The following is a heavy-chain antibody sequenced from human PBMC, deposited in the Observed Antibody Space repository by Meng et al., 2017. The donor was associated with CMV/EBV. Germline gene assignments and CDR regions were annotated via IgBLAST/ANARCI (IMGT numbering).Heavy chain of an antibody. Sequence: GGSLRLSCAASGFTFSSYAMHWVRQAPGKGLEWVAVISYDGSNKYYADSVKGRFTISRDNSKNTLYLQMNSLRAEDTAVYYCARDRSITGTTAALLDYWGQGTLVTVSS. CDR2: ISYDGSNK. V-gene: IGHV3-30-3*01. CDR3: ARDRSITGTTAALLDY. J-gene: IGHJ4*02. CDR1: GFTFSSYA. D-gene: IGHD1-7*01.